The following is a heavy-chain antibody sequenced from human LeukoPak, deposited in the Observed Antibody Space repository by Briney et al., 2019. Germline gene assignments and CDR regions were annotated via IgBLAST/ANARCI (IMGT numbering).Heavy chain of an antibody. CDR2: MNIDGSEK. Sequence: PGGSLRLSCAASGFTFSNYWMGWVRQAPGERPEWVANMNIDGSEKYYADSVKGRFSISRDNARNSVYLQMASLRVEDTAVYYCARDPVEWELLLDYWGQGTLVTVSS. CDR1: GFTFSNYW. D-gene: IGHD1-26*01. CDR3: ARDPVEWELLLDY. J-gene: IGHJ4*02. V-gene: IGHV3-7*01.